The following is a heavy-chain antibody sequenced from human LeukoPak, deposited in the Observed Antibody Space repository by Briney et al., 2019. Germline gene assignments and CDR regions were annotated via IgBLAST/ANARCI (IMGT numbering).Heavy chain of an antibody. CDR1: GFTVSSIY. J-gene: IGHJ6*02. D-gene: IGHD5-12*01. CDR2: IYSGGST. Sequence: PGGSLRLSCSASGFTVSSIYMRWVRQAPGKGRVWVSVIYSGGSTYYPDSVKGRFTISRDNSKNQLYLQMNSLRAEDTAVYYCARSRGSRKGYYYYCGMDVWGQGTTVTVSS. CDR3: ARSRGSRKGYYYYCGMDV. V-gene: IGHV3-53*01.